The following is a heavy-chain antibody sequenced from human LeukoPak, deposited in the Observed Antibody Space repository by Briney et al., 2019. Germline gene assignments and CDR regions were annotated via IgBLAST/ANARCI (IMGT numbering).Heavy chain of an antibody. CDR3: ARVYPYRQYFDY. D-gene: IGHD1-26*01. CDR2: IYTSGST. Sequence: PSETLSLTCTVSGGSISSGSYYWSWIRQPAGKGLEWIGRIYTSGSTNYNPSLKSRVTISVDTSKNQFSLKLSSVTAADTAVYYCARVYPYRQYFDYWGQGTLVTVSS. J-gene: IGHJ4*02. V-gene: IGHV4-61*02. CDR1: GGSISSGSYY.